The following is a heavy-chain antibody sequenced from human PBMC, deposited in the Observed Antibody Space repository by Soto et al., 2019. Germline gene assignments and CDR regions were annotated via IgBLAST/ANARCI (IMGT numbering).Heavy chain of an antibody. CDR2: IYPGDSDT. CDR3: ARHPYCSGGSCYPPDY. CDR1: GYSFTSYW. Sequence: GESLKISCKGSGYSFTSYWIGWVRQMPGKGLEWMGIIYPGDSDTRYSPSFQGQVTISADKSISTASLQWSSLKASDTAMYYCARHPYCSGGSCYPPDYWGQGTLVTAPQ. D-gene: IGHD2-15*01. J-gene: IGHJ4*02. V-gene: IGHV5-51*01.